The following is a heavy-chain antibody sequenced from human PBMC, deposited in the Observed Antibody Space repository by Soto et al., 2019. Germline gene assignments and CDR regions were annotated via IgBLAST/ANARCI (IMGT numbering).Heavy chain of an antibody. CDR2: INHSGST. CDR1: GGSFSGYY. Sequence: SETLSLTCAVYGGSFSGYYWSWIRQPPGKGLEWIGEINHSGSTNYNPSLKSRVTISVDTSKNQFSLKLSSVTAADTAVYYCARHPSFSGFDYWGQGTLVSVSS. J-gene: IGHJ4*02. D-gene: IGHD1-26*01. CDR3: ARHPSFSGFDY. V-gene: IGHV4-34*01.